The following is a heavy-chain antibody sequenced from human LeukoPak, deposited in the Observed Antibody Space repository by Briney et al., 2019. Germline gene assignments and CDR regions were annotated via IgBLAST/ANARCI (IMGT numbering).Heavy chain of an antibody. Sequence: GGSLRLSCAASGFTFSNYNMNWVRQAPGKGLEWVSYISSSSSIMYYADSVKGRFTISRDNAKNSLYLQMNSLRAEDTAVYSCARGADGVSSNSRGWFDPWGQGTLVTVSS. CDR3: ARGADGVSSNSRGWFDP. CDR2: ISSSSSIM. J-gene: IGHJ5*02. D-gene: IGHD2-15*01. CDR1: GFTFSNYN. V-gene: IGHV3-48*01.